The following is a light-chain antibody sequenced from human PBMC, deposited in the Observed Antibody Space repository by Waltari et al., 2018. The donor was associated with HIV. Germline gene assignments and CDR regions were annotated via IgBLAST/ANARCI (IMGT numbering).Light chain of an antibody. CDR3: QQYRTYPRT. Sequence: AIQLAQSPSSLSAYVGDRLPITCRASQGVRNALAWYQQKPGRPPKLLIYDASTLEGGVPSRFSGSLSGTDFNLTISNLQPEDSATYYCQQYRTYPRTFGQGATLEIK. CDR2: DAS. CDR1: QGVRNA. J-gene: IGKJ2*01. V-gene: IGKV1-13*02.